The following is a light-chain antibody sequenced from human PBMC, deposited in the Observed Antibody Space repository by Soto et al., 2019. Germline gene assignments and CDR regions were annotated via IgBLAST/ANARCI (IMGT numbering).Light chain of an antibody. CDR1: QSLGNNDGITD. CDR3: IQSAQFPYT. V-gene: IGKV2-24*01. CDR2: RIS. J-gene: IGKJ2*01. Sequence: DIVLTQTPLSSPVTLGQPASISCRSSQSLGNNDGITDLSWLHQRPGQPPRLLLYRISDRFSGVPDRFNGSGAWTSFTLKISRVEAEDVGVYYCIQSAQFPYTIGQGTRLEI.